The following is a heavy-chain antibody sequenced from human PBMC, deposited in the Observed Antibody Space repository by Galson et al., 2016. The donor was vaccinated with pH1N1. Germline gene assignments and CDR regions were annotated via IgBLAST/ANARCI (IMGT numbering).Heavy chain of an antibody. V-gene: IGHV3-23*01. CDR1: GFTFSSYW. D-gene: IGHD6-6*01. CDR2: ISVSSLST. Sequence: SLRLSCAASGFTFSSYWMSWVRQAPGKGLEWVSFISVSSLSTYYADSVKGRFTISRDTSKNTVYLQMNSLRAEDTAVYYCAKDHKQRVVGLGDFDLWGRGTLVTVSS. J-gene: IGHJ2*01. CDR3: AKDHKQRVVGLGDFDL.